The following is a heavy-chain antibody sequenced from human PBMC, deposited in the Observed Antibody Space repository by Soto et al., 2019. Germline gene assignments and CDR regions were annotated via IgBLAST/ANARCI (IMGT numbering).Heavy chain of an antibody. D-gene: IGHD5-12*01. CDR3: ARDQVIVATISSFDP. Sequence: GGSLRLSCAASGFTFSSYSMNWVRQAPGKGLEWVSYISSSSSTIYYADSVKGRFTISRDNAKNSLYLQMNSLRAEDTAVYYCARDQVIVATISSFDPWGQGTLVTVS. CDR1: GFTFSSYS. V-gene: IGHV3-48*01. CDR2: ISSSSSTI. J-gene: IGHJ5*02.